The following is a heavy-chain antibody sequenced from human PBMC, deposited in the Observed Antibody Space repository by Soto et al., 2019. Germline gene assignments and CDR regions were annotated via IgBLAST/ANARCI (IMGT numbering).Heavy chain of an antibody. J-gene: IGHJ6*02. D-gene: IGHD6-13*01. CDR3: ARRQISPPTRGAASARGGMDV. CDR2: IWNDGNGY. Sequence: QVQLVESGGGVVQPGRSLRLSCAASGFNFNNYGMHWVRQAPGKGLEWVAVIWNDGNGYYYANSVTVRFTISRDNSKNTLYRQMSSLRAEDTAVYYCARRQISPPTRGAASARGGMDVWGQGTTVTVSS. CDR1: GFNFNNYG. V-gene: IGHV3-33*01.